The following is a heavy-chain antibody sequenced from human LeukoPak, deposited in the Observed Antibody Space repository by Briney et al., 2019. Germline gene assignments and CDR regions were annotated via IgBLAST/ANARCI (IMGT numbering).Heavy chain of an antibody. CDR1: GFTFDDYG. CDR2: INWNGGST. V-gene: IGHV3-20*04. Sequence: PGGSLRLSCAASGFTFDDYGMSWVRHAPGKGLEWVSGINWNGGSTGYADSVKGRFTISRDNAKNSLYLQVNSLRAEDTALYYCAREAYYYDSRVFDAFDIWGQGTMVTVSS. D-gene: IGHD3-22*01. CDR3: AREAYYYDSRVFDAFDI. J-gene: IGHJ3*02.